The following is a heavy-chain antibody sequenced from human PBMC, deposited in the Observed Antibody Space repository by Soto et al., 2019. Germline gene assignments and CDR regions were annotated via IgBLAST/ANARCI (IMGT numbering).Heavy chain of an antibody. V-gene: IGHV1-8*01. J-gene: IGHJ4*02. CDR2: MNPNSGNT. D-gene: IGHD3-16*02. CDR1: GYTFTIYD. CDR3: ARVAHLGELSLEY. Sequence: ASVKVSCKDSGYTFTIYDINWVRQATGQGLEWMGWMNPNSGNTGYAQKFQGRVTMTRNTSISTAYMELSSLRSEDTAVYYCARVAHLGELSLEYWGQGTLVTVSS.